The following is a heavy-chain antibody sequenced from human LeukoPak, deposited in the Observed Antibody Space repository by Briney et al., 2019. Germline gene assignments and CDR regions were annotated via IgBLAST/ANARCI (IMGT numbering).Heavy chain of an antibody. CDR1: GFTFSSYA. CDR3: ARGGDCSSTSCYRGWFDP. J-gene: IGHJ5*02. CDR2: ISGSGGST. D-gene: IGHD2-2*02. Sequence: AGGSLRLSCAASGFTFSSYAMSWVRQAPGKGLEWVSAISGSGGSTYYADSVKGRFTISRDNAKNSLYLQMNSLRAEDTALYHCARGGDCSSTSCYRGWFDPWGQGTLVTVSS. V-gene: IGHV3-23*01.